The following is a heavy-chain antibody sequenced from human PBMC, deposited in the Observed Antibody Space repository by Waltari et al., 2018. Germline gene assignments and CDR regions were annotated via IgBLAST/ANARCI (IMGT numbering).Heavy chain of an antibody. CDR2: ISSSGSTI. CDR3: ARDLDSDPSDEYYYYGMDL. CDR1: GFTFNTYR. D-gene: IGHD1-1*01. V-gene: IGHV3-48*01. Sequence: EEQLVESGGGVVQPGGSLRLSCAVSGFTFNTYRLTWVRQAPGKGLEWVSYISSSGSTIYYADSVKGRFTISRDNPKKSLYLQMNRLRAEDTAVYYCARDLDSDPSDEYYYYGMDLWGQGTTVTVSS. J-gene: IGHJ6*02.